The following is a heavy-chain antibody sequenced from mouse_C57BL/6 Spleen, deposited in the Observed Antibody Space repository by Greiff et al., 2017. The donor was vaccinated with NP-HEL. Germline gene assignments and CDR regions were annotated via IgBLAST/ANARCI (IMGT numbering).Heavy chain of an antibody. Sequence: EVKLMESGGGLVKPGGSLKLSCAASGFTFSSYAMSWVRQTPEKRLEWVATISDGGSYTYYPDNVKGRFTISRDTAKNNLYLQMSHLKSEDTAMYYCARFYRRGFAYWGQGTLVTVSA. CDR1: GFTFSSYA. J-gene: IGHJ3*01. CDR2: ISDGGSYT. V-gene: IGHV5-4*03. CDR3: ARFYRRGFAY.